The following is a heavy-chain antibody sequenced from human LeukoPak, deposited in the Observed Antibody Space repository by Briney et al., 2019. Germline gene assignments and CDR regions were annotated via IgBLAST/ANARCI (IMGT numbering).Heavy chain of an antibody. CDR1: GGSISSSSYY. Sequence: PSETLSLTCTVSGGSISSSSYYWGWIRQPPGKGLEWIGRIYTSGSTNYNPSLKSRVTMSVDTSKNQFSLKLSSVTAADTAVYYCARDRGSTSYVTWFDPWGQGTLVTVSS. CDR2: IYTSGST. J-gene: IGHJ5*02. D-gene: IGHD2-2*01. CDR3: ARDRGSTSYVTWFDP. V-gene: IGHV4-39*07.